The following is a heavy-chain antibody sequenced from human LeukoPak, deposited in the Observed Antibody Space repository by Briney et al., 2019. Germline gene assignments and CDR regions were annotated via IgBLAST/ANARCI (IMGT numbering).Heavy chain of an antibody. J-gene: IGHJ3*02. CDR2: IFPGDSDT. CDR1: GYSFTSYW. Sequence: LGESLKISCQGSGYSFTSYWIGWVRQMPGKGLEWMGIIFPGDSDTRYRPSFQGQVTISADKSISTAYLQWSSLKASDTAMYYCARRDYGGTSAAFDIWGQGTMVTVSS. CDR3: ARRDYGGTSAAFDI. V-gene: IGHV5-51*01. D-gene: IGHD4-23*01.